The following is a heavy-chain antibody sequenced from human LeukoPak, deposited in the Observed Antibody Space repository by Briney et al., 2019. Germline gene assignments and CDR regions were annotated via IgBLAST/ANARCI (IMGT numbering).Heavy chain of an antibody. D-gene: IGHD3-22*01. CDR1: GFTFSSYA. J-gene: IGHJ4*02. V-gene: IGHV3-23*01. CDR3: AKDQGNYDSSGYPRYYFDY. CDR2: ISGSGGST. Sequence: HPGGSLRLSCAASGFTFSSYAMSWVRQAPGKGLEWVSAISGSGGSTYYADSVKGRFTISRDNSKNTLYLQMNSLRAEDTAVYYCAKDQGNYDSSGYPRYYFDYWGQGTLVTVSS.